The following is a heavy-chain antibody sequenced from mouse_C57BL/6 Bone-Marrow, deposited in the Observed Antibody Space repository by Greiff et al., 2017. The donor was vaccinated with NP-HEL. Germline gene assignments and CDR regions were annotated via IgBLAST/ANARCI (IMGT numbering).Heavy chain of an antibody. Sequence: QVQLQQPGAELVKPGASVKLSCNASGYTFTSYWMHWVKQRPGQGLEWIGMIHPNSGSTNYNEKFKSKATLTVDKSSSTAYMQLSSLTSEDSAVYYCASWDYSLFDYWGQGTTLTVSS. V-gene: IGHV1-64*01. CDR2: IHPNSGST. CDR1: GYTFTSYW. CDR3: ASWDYSLFDY. J-gene: IGHJ2*01. D-gene: IGHD1-1*01.